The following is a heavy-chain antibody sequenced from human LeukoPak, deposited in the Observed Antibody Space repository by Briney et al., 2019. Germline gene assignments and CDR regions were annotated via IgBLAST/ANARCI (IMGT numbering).Heavy chain of an antibody. CDR3: ARSRGAVAGTRGAFDI. J-gene: IGHJ3*02. CDR2: IYHSGST. Sequence: PSQTLSLTCTVSGGSISSGGYYWSWIRQPPGKGLEWIGYIYHSGSTYYNPSLKSRVTISVDTSKNQFSLKLSFVTAADTAVYYCARSRGAVAGTRGAFDIWGQGTMVTVSS. CDR1: GGSISSGGYY. V-gene: IGHV4-30-2*01. D-gene: IGHD6-19*01.